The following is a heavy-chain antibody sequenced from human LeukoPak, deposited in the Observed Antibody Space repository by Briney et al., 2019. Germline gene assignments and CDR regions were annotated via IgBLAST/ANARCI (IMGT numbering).Heavy chain of an antibody. Sequence: SETLSLTCTVSGGSVSSGSYYWSWIRQPPGKGLEWLGHIYYSGSTNYNPSLKSRVTISVDTSKNQFSLKLSSVTAADTAVYYCASNLSGSYYNWFDPWGQGTLVTVSS. V-gene: IGHV4-61*01. J-gene: IGHJ5*02. CDR3: ASNLSGSYYNWFDP. CDR2: IYYSGST. CDR1: GGSVSSGSYY. D-gene: IGHD1-26*01.